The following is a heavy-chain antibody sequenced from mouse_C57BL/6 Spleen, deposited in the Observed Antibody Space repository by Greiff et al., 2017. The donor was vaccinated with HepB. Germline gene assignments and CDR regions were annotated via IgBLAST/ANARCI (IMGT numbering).Heavy chain of an antibody. V-gene: IGHV3-6*01. Sequence: EVKLVESGPGLVKPSQSLSLTCSVTGYSITSGYYWNWIRQFPGNKLEWMGYISYDGSNNYNPSLKNRISITRDTSKNQFFLKLNSVTTEDTATYYCARDKNYSNYLSYWGQGTPVTVSA. D-gene: IGHD2-5*01. CDR3: ARDKNYSNYLSY. CDR2: ISYDGSN. J-gene: IGHJ3*01. CDR1: GYSITSGYY.